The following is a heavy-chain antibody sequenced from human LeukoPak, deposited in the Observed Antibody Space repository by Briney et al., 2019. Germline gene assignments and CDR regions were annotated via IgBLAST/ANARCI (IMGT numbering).Heavy chain of an antibody. CDR1: GITLSNYG. V-gene: IGHV3-23*01. CDR3: AKRGVVIRVILVGFHKEAYYFDS. CDR2: ISGIGGAT. J-gene: IGHJ4*02. D-gene: IGHD3-22*01. Sequence: GGSLRLSCAVSGITLSNYGMSGVRQAPGKGLEWVAGISGIGGATHYADSVKGRFTISRDNPKNTLYLQMNSLRVEDTAVYFCAKRGVVIRVILVGFHKEAYYFDSWGQGALVTASS.